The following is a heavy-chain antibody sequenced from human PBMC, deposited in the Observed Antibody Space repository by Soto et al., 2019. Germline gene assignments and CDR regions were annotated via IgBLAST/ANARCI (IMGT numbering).Heavy chain of an antibody. D-gene: IGHD2-2*01. J-gene: IGHJ5*02. CDR1: GFTFNNYG. CDR3: AKGVGSTRRTLNA. CDR2: ISFDGRNT. Sequence: GGSLRLSCAASGFTFNNYGMHWVRQAPGKGLEWMVVISFDGRNTYYADSVKGRFTISRDNSKNTLYLQMNTLRAEDTAVYYCAKGVGSTRRTLNAWGQGTLVTVSS. V-gene: IGHV3-30*18.